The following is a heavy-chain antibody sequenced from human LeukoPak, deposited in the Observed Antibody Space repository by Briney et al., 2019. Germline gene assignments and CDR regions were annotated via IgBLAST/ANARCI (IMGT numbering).Heavy chain of an antibody. CDR3: ARRYYDYVWGSYYFDY. CDR2: INHSGST. V-gene: IGHV4-34*01. J-gene: IGHJ4*02. D-gene: IGHD3-16*01. Sequence: SETLSLTCAVYGGSFSGYYWSWIRQPPGKGLEWIGEINHSGSTNYNPSLKSRVTISVDTSKNQFSLKLSSVAAADTAVYYCARRYYDYVWGSYYFDYWGQGTLVTVSS. CDR1: GGSFSGYY.